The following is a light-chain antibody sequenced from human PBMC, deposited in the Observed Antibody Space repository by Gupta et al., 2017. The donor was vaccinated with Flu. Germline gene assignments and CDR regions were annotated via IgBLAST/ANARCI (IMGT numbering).Light chain of an antibody. J-gene: IGKJ3*01. Sequence: DIQLTQSPSSLSASVGDRVTLTCQASQDISNYLHWYQQKPGKAPKLLIYDASTLETGVPSRFSGGGYGTDFTFTISSLQPEDIATYYCQQYDNLPLTFGHGTKVNIK. CDR3: QQYDNLPLT. CDR1: QDISNY. V-gene: IGKV1-33*01. CDR2: DAS.